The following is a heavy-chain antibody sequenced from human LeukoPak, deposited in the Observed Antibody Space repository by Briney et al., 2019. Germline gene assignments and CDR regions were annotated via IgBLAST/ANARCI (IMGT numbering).Heavy chain of an antibody. V-gene: IGHV3-33*01. J-gene: IGHJ4*02. CDR1: GFTFSSYG. Sequence: GGSLRLSCAASGFTFSSYGMHWVRQAPGKGLEWVAVTWYDGSNKYYADSVKGRFTISRDNSKNTLYLQMNSLRAEDTAVYYCARGGQQLANFDYWGQGTLVTVSS. D-gene: IGHD6-13*01. CDR3: ARGGQQLANFDY. CDR2: TWYDGSNK.